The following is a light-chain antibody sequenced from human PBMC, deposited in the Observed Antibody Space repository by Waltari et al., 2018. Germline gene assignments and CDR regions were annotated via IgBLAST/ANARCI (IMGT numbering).Light chain of an antibody. CDR2: DVS. CDR3: SSYTSNNAV. J-gene: IGLJ3*02. Sequence: QSALTQPASVSGSPGQSITVPCTGTSKDVGIHNLVSCYQHHPGKAPKFVIYDVSYRHSGVSDRFSGSKSGNTASLTISGLQAEDEADYYCSSYTSNNAVFGGGTKLTVL. CDR1: SKDVGIHNL. V-gene: IGLV2-14*03.